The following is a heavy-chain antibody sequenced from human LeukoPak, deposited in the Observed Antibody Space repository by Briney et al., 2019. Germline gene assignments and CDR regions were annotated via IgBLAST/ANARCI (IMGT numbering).Heavy chain of an antibody. CDR3: PRYSSTEFDP. Sequence: SETLSLTCTVSVGSISSYYWSWIRERAGGGLEWIGRSYTIGSTNYNPALKSRVTMSVDTSKSQFSLKLSSVTAADTAVYYCPRYSSTEFDPWGQGTLVTVSS. J-gene: IGHJ5*02. D-gene: IGHD2-2*01. V-gene: IGHV4-59*10. CDR1: VGSISSYY. CDR2: SYTIGST.